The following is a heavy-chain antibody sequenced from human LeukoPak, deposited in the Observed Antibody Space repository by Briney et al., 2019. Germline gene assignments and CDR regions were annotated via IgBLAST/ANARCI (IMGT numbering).Heavy chain of an antibody. Sequence: SETLSLTCAVYGGSFSGYYWSWIRQPPGKGLEWIGEINHSGSTNYNPSLKSRVTISVDTSKNQFSLKLSSVTAADTAVYYCARHGGLDTAMTNNWFDPWGQGTLVTVSS. J-gene: IGHJ5*02. V-gene: IGHV4-34*01. CDR3: ARHGGLDTAMTNNWFDP. D-gene: IGHD5-18*01. CDR2: INHSGST. CDR1: GGSFSGYY.